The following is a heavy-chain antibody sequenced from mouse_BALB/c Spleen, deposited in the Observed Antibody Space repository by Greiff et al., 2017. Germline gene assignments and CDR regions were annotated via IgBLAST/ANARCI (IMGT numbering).Heavy chain of an antibody. CDR3: ERLGYYGAMEY. CDR1: GFDFSRYW. V-gene: IGHV4-1*02. CDR2: INPDSSTI. J-gene: IGHJ4*01. Sequence: EVKLMESGGGLVQPGRSLKLSCAASGFDFSRYWMSWVRQAPGKGLEWIGEINPDSSTINYTPSLKDKFIISRDNAKNTLYLQMRKVRSEDTALYYCERLGYYGAMEYWGQGTSVTVSS. D-gene: IGHD1-1*01.